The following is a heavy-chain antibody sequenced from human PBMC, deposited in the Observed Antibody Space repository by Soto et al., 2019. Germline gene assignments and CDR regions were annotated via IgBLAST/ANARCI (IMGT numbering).Heavy chain of an antibody. J-gene: IGHJ6*02. CDR2: ISSSSSTI. Sequence: GGSLRLSCAASGFTFSSYSMNWVRQAPGKGLEWVSYISSSSSTIYYADSVKGRFTISRDNAKNSLYLQMNSLRDEDTAVYYCARESPPGYSYGNAPLTPYYYYYGMDVWGQGTTVTVSS. V-gene: IGHV3-48*02. D-gene: IGHD5-18*01. CDR3: ARESPPGYSYGNAPLTPYYYYYGMDV. CDR1: GFTFSSYS.